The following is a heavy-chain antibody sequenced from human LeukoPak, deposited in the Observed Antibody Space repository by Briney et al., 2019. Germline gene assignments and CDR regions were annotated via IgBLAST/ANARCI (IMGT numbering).Heavy chain of an antibody. D-gene: IGHD6-13*01. CDR1: GFTFSSYA. Sequence: GRSLRLSCAASGFTFSSYAMSWVRQAPGKGLEWVSTIINTSSSTYYADSVKGRFTISRDNAKNSLYLQMNSLRAEDAAVYFCARVRPVGSSWRWFDRWGEGTLVADS. V-gene: IGHV3-21*01. CDR2: IINTSSST. J-gene: IGHJ5*02. CDR3: ARVRPVGSSWRWFDR.